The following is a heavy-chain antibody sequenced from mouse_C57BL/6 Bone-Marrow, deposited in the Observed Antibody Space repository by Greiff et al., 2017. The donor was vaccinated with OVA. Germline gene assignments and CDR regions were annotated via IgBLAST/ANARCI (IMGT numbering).Heavy chain of an antibody. V-gene: IGHV1-81*01. D-gene: IGHD1-1*01. CDR2: IYPRSGNT. CDR1: GYTFTSYG. J-gene: IGHJ2*01. CDR3: ARGSTVVATDFDY. Sequence: QVQLKESGAELARPGASVKLSCKASGYTFTSYGISWVKQRTGQGLEWIGEIYPRSGNTYYNEKFKGKATLTADKSSSTAYMELRSLTSEDSAVYFCARGSTVVATDFDYWGQGTTLTVSS.